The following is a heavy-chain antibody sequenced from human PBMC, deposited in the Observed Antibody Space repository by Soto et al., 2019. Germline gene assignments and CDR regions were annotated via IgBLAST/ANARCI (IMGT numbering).Heavy chain of an antibody. D-gene: IGHD1-26*01. Sequence: QVQLVQSGAEVKKPGSSVKVSCKASGGTFSSYSINWVRQAPGQGLEWMGEIIPIFGTANYEQKFQGRVKITAEESTSTAYMELSSLRSEDTAVYYCARDGGRHSGGIAYWGQGTLVTVSS. CDR3: ARDGGRHSGGIAY. V-gene: IGHV1-69*01. CDR1: GGTFSSYS. CDR2: IIPIFGTA. J-gene: IGHJ4*02.